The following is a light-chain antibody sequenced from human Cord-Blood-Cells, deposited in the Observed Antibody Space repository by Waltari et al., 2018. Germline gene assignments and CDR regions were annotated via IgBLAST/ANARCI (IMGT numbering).Light chain of an antibody. J-gene: IGKJ3*01. CDR3: QQHNSFLFT. Sequence: DIQLTQSPSLLSASVGDRVTITWRASQGISSYLAWYQQKPGKAPKLLIYAASTLQSGVPSRFSGSGSGTEFTLTISSLQSEDFATYYCQQHNSFLFTFGPGTKVDIK. CDR2: AAS. CDR1: QGISSY. V-gene: IGKV1-9*01.